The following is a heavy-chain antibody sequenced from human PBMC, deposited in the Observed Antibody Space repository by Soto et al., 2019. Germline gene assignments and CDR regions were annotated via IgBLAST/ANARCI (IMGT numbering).Heavy chain of an antibody. CDR1: GYTFTGYY. V-gene: IGHV1-2*02. CDR2: INPNSGGT. Sequence: ASVKVSCKASGYTFTGYYMHWVRQAPGQGLEWMGWINPNSGGTNYAQKFQGRVTMTRDTSISTAYMELSRLRSDDTAVYYCARDLRSSGHYFDYWGQGTLVTVSS. D-gene: IGHD6-6*01. J-gene: IGHJ4*02. CDR3: ARDLRSSGHYFDY.